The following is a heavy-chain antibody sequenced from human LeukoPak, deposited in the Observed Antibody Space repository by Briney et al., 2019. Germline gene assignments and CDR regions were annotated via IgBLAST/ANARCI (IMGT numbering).Heavy chain of an antibody. CDR2: IIPIFGTA. V-gene: IGHV1-69*01. CDR3: ARDDGIAVAGPFYY. D-gene: IGHD6-19*01. CDR1: GGTFSSYA. Sequence: SVKVFCKASGGTFSSYAISWVRQAPGQGLEWMGGIIPIFGTANYAQKFQGRVTITADESTSTAYMELSSLRSEDTAVYYCARDDGIAVAGPFYYWGQGTLVTVSS. J-gene: IGHJ4*02.